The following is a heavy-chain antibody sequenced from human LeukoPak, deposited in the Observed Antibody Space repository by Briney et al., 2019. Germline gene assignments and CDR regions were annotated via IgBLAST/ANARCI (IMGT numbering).Heavy chain of an antibody. J-gene: IGHJ4*02. Sequence: PGGSLRLSCAASGFTFSNAWMTWVRQAPGKGLEWVGRIKSKTDGGTTDYAAPVKGRFTISRDDSKNTLYLQMNSLKTEDTAVYYCTREAVTANGYFDYWGQGTLVTVSS. V-gene: IGHV3-15*01. CDR3: TREAVTANGYFDY. CDR2: IKSKTDGGTT. D-gene: IGHD2-21*02. CDR1: GFTFSNAW.